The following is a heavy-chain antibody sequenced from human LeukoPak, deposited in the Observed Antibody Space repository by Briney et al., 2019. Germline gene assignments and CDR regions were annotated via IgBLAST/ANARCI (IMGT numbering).Heavy chain of an antibody. CDR1: GGSFSGYY. Sequence: SETLSLTCAVYGGSFSGYYWSWIRQPPGKGLEWIGEINHSGSTNYNPSLKSRVTISVDTSKNQFSLKLSSVTAADTAVYYCARAIFRSGWYHYWGQGTLVTVSS. V-gene: IGHV4-34*01. D-gene: IGHD6-19*01. J-gene: IGHJ4*02. CDR2: INHSGST. CDR3: ARAIFRSGWYHY.